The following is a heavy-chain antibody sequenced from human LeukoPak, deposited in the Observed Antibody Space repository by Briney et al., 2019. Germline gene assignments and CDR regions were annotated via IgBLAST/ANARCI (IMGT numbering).Heavy chain of an antibody. CDR2: IGGSGYST. Sequence: GGSLRLSCAASGFTFTSYAVNWVRQAPGKGLEWVSAIGGSGYSTYYADSVKGRFTISRDNSKDTLYLQMNSLRAEDTAVYYCAKDGSPNAFDIWGQGTMVTVSS. D-gene: IGHD1-26*01. J-gene: IGHJ3*02. V-gene: IGHV3-23*01. CDR3: AKDGSPNAFDI. CDR1: GFTFTSYA.